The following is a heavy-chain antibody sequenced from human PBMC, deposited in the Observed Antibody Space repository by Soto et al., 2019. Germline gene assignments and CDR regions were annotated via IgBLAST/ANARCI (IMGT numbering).Heavy chain of an antibody. Sequence: WLSKKISCKGSGYSCTSYWIGWVHQMPGKGLECMGIIYPGDSDTRYSPSFQGQVTISADKSISTAYLQWSSLKASDTAMYYCARPRYPGRGYYGMDVWGQGTTVTVSS. V-gene: IGHV5-51*07. CDR3: ARPRYPGRGYYGMDV. J-gene: IGHJ6*01. D-gene: IGHD2-15*01. CDR1: GYSCTSYW. CDR2: IYPGDSDT.